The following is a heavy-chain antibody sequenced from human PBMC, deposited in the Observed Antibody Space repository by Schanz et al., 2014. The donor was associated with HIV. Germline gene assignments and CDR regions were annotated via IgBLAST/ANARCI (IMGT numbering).Heavy chain of an antibody. D-gene: IGHD1-26*01. J-gene: IGHJ4*02. Sequence: QVQLVESGGGVVQPGRSLRLSCAASGFTFSNYGMHWVRQAPGKGLEWVAVISYDGSNKYYADSVKGRFTISRDNSKNTLNLQMNSLRAADTAVYYCTKDPNNREKAFDYWGQGTLVTVSS. CDR3: TKDPNNREKAFDY. CDR1: GFTFSNYG. V-gene: IGHV3-30*18. CDR2: ISYDGSNK.